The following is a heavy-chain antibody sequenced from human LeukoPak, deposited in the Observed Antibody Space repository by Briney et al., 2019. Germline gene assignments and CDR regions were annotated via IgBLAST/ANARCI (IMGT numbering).Heavy chain of an antibody. D-gene: IGHD3-3*01. Sequence: GGSLRLSCAASGFTFSNYWMSWVRQAPGKGLEWVANIKPDGSEKYCADSVKGRFSISRDNVRNVLYLQMNNLRAGDTALYYCARGDFWSGDYTDAFDVWGQGTMVTVSA. CDR2: IKPDGSEK. V-gene: IGHV3-7*04. J-gene: IGHJ3*01. CDR1: GFTFSNYW. CDR3: ARGDFWSGDYTDAFDV.